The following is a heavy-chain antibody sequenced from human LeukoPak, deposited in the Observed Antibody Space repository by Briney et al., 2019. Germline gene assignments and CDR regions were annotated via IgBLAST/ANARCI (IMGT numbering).Heavy chain of an antibody. J-gene: IGHJ4*02. V-gene: IGHV3-23*05. CDR3: ANRAVSGAGALDY. Sequence: GGSLRLSCAASGFTFSDYAMTWVRQAPGKGLEWVSTITSGGSFIYYADSVKGRFTISRDNSKNTLYLQMNSLRAEDTAVYYCANRAVSGAGALDYWGQGTLVTVSS. CDR2: ITSGGSFI. CDR1: GFTFSDYA. D-gene: IGHD6-19*01.